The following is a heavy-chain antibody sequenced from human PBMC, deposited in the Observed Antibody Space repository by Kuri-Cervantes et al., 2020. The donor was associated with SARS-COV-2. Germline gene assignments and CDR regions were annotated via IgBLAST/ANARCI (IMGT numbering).Heavy chain of an antibody. D-gene: IGHD3-3*01. Sequence: SETLSLTCTVSSGSISSSSYYWGWIRQPPGKGLEWIGSIYYSGSTYYNPSLKSRVTISVDTSKNQFSLKLSSVTAADTAVYYCARGLITIFGVVSRPVDYWGQGTLVTVSS. CDR1: SGSISSSSYY. CDR3: ARGLITIFGVVSRPVDY. V-gene: IGHV4-39*07. J-gene: IGHJ4*02. CDR2: IYYSGST.